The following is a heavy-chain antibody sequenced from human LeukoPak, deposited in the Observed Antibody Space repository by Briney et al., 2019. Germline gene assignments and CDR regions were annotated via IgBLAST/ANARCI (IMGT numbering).Heavy chain of an antibody. CDR1: GXSISSGDYY. J-gene: IGHJ4*02. CDR2: IYYSGST. CDR3: ASHPYYYDSSASFDY. D-gene: IGHD3-22*01. V-gene: IGHV4-30-4*01. Sequence: SQTLSLTCTVSGXSISSGDYYWSWIRQPPGKGLEWIGYIYYSGSTYYNPSLKSRVTISVDTSKNQFSLKLSSVTAADTAVYYCASHPYYYDSSASFDYWGQGTLVTVSS.